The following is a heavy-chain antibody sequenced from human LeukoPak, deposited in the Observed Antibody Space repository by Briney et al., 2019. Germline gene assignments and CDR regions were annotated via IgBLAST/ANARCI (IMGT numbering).Heavy chain of an antibody. J-gene: IGHJ6*03. CDR2: ISAYNGNT. CDR1: GYTFTSYG. D-gene: IGHD2-2*01. CDR3: ARDGCSSTSCPPWNYYYYMDV. V-gene: IGHV1-18*01. Sequence: ASVKVSCKASGYTFTSYGISWVRQAPGQGLEWMGWISAYNGNTNYAQKLQGRVTMTTDTSTSTAYMELSRLRSDDTAVYYCARDGCSSTSCPPWNYYYYMDVWGKGTTVTVSS.